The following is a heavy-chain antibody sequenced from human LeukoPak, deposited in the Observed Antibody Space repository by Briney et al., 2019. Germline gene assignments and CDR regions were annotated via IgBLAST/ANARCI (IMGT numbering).Heavy chain of an antibody. CDR3: ARPLQAAYYDFWSGSHAFDI. CDR1: GYTLTELS. Sequence: ASVKVSCKVSGYTLTELSMHWVRQAPGKGLEWMGGFDPEDGETIYAQKFQGRVTMTEDTSTDTAYMELSSLRSEDTAVYYCARPLQAAYYDFWSGSHAFDIWGQGTMVTVSS. CDR2: FDPEDGET. V-gene: IGHV1-24*01. D-gene: IGHD3-3*01. J-gene: IGHJ3*02.